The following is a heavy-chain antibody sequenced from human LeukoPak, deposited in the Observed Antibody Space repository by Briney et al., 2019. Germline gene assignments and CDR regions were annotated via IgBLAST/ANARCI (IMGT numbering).Heavy chain of an antibody. V-gene: IGHV4-61*01. Sequence: PSETLSLTCTVSGGSVSSNIYYWNWIRQPPGKGLEWIGYIYYSGSTNYNPSLKSRVTISVDTSKNLFSLKLTSLTAADTAVYYCAREDSSGYLGYWGQGTLVTVSS. CDR2: IYYSGST. J-gene: IGHJ4*02. CDR1: GGSVSSNIYY. D-gene: IGHD3-22*01. CDR3: AREDSSGYLGY.